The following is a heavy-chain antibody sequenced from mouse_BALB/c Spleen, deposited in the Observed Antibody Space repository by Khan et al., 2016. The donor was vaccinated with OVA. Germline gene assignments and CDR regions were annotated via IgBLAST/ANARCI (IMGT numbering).Heavy chain of an antibody. CDR2: ILPGTNST. D-gene: IGHD4-1*01. Sequence: QVQLKQSGAELMKPGASVKISCKATGYTFSSYWIEWVKQRPGHGLEWIGEILPGTNSTNYNEKFKVKATFTADTSSNTSYMQLSSLTSEDSAVYYGARGAGTTYDMDYWGQGTSVTVSS. J-gene: IGHJ4*01. V-gene: IGHV1-9*01. CDR3: ARGAGTTYDMDY. CDR1: GYTFSSYW.